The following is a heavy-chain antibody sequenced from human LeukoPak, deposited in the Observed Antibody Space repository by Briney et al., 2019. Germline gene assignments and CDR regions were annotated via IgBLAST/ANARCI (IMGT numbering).Heavy chain of an antibody. D-gene: IGHD3-10*01. CDR1: GFTFSSYA. V-gene: IGHV3-23*01. Sequence: AGGSLRLSCAASGFTFSSYAMSWSRQAPGKGLEWVSSISGSGGSTYYADSVKGRFTVSRDNSKNTLYLQMNSLRAEDTAVYYCAKDPWDGSGSFDYWGQGTLVTVSS. J-gene: IGHJ4*02. CDR2: ISGSGGST. CDR3: AKDPWDGSGSFDY.